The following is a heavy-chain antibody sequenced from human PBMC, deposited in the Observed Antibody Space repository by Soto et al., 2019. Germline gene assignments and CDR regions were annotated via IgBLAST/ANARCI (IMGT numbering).Heavy chain of an antibody. D-gene: IGHD7-27*01. Sequence: QVQLQESGPGLVKPSQTLSLTCTVSGGSISTVDYWWSWIRQSPDMGLEWIGHIYDGGRTYNNPSLESRVTMSVDTSKSPLSLTLSFVSAADTAVYYCARGPSGDKVDSWGQGTLVTVSS. J-gene: IGHJ4*02. CDR3: ARGPSGDKVDS. V-gene: IGHV4-30-4*01. CDR2: IYDGGRT. CDR1: GGSISTVDYW.